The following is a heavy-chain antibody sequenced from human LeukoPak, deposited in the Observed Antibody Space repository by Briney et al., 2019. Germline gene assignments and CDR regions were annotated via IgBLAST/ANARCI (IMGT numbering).Heavy chain of an antibody. Sequence: SETLSLTCTVSGGSVTDYYWSWIRQSPGKGLEWIGYIYYTGTSYNPSLKSRVTISADTSKNQFSLKLISVTAADTAVYYCARGYTLDYWGQGTLVTVSS. V-gene: IGHV4-59*08. J-gene: IGHJ4*02. CDR3: ARGYTLDY. CDR1: GGSVTDYY. CDR2: IYYTGT. D-gene: IGHD1-1*01.